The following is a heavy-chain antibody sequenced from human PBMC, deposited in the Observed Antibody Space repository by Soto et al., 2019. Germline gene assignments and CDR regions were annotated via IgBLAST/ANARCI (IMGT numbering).Heavy chain of an antibody. V-gene: IGHV4-34*01. J-gene: IGHJ6*03. Sequence: SETLSLTCAVYGGSFSGYYWSWIRQPPGKGLEWIGEINHSGSTNYNPSLKSRVTISVDTSKNQFSLKLGSVTAADTAVYYCARGCLAARPAYYYYYYMDVWGKGTTVTVSS. CDR1: GGSFSGYY. D-gene: IGHD6-6*01. CDR2: INHSGST. CDR3: ARGCLAARPAYYYYYYMDV.